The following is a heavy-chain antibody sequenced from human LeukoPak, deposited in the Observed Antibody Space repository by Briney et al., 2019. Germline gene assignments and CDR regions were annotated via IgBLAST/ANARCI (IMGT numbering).Heavy chain of an antibody. CDR1: GYTFTGYY. J-gene: IGHJ6*03. Sequence: ASVKVSCKASGYTFTGYYMHWVRQAPGQGLEWMGWINPNSGGTNYAQKFQGRVTMTRDTSISTAYMELSRLRSDDTAVYYCAAAVLRYFDWFVRLAWSSYYYYMDVWGKGTTVTISS. D-gene: IGHD3-9*01. V-gene: IGHV1-2*02. CDR2: INPNSGGT. CDR3: AAAVLRYFDWFVRLAWSSYYYYMDV.